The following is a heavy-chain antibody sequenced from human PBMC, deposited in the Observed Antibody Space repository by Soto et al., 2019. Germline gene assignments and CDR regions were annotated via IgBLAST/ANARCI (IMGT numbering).Heavy chain of an antibody. D-gene: IGHD2-15*01. J-gene: IGHJ5*02. CDR2: IYPGDSRT. Sequence: EVQLVQSGAEVKKPGESLKISCKAPGYIFATHWIGWVRQMPGKGLEWMGVIYPGDSRTRYNSAFQGQVTISADRSISTAYLQWTSLKASDSVIYYCATRSFFSAKSNPWGPGTLVTVSS. CDR3: ATRSFFSAKSNP. V-gene: IGHV5-51*01. CDR1: GYIFATHW.